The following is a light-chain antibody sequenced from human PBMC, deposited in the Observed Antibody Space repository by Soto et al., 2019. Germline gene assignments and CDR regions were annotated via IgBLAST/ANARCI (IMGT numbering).Light chain of an antibody. Sequence: DIQVTQSPSSLSASVGDSVTLTCRASQDISNFLNWYQQRPGNAPNLLIYGASNLQSGVPSRFTGSGSGTGFTLAIIRLQPQDFAIYFCQQSHSNPQTFGQGTTVEIK. J-gene: IGKJ1*01. CDR2: GAS. CDR3: QQSHSNPQT. CDR1: QDISNF. V-gene: IGKV1-39*01.